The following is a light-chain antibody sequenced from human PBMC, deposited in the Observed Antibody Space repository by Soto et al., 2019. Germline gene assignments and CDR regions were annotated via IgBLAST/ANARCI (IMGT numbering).Light chain of an antibody. CDR1: QSVTSY. Sequence: EIVLTQSPGTLSLSPGERATLSCRASQSVTSYLAWYQQRPGQAPRLLISGASSRATGIPDRFSGSGSGTEFTLTISRLEPEDFAVYYCQQYCSSPRTFGQGTKVEIK. CDR3: QQYCSSPRT. J-gene: IGKJ1*01. CDR2: GAS. V-gene: IGKV3-20*01.